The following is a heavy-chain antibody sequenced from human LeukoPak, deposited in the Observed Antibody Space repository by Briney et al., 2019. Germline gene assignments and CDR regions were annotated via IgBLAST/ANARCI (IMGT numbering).Heavy chain of an antibody. CDR2: IYSAGST. CDR3: ARRAGAYTHPYDY. CDR1: GFTVSSNS. D-gene: IGHD3-16*01. J-gene: IGHJ4*02. Sequence: GGSLRLSCTVSGFTVSSNSMSWVRQAPGKGLEWVSFIYSAGSTHYSDSVKGRFTIPIDNSKNTLYLQMNSLRAEDTAVYYCARRAGAYTHPYDYWGQGTLVTVS. V-gene: IGHV3-53*01.